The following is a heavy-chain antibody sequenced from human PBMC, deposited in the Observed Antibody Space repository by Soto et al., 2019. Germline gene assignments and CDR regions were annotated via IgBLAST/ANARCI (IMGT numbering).Heavy chain of an antibody. Sequence: QLQESGPGLVKPSETLSLTCTVSLGSVNTADYFWAWIRQPPGKGLEFIGSIHSSGGTFYSPSLKSRVSLSIDKSKNHFSLRLTSVTAGDTAVYFCASVVVGATRQSGSDHWGQGTLVTVS. CDR1: LGSVNTADYF. J-gene: IGHJ4*02. CDR3: ASVVVGATRQSGSDH. D-gene: IGHD2-15*01. CDR2: IHSSGGT. V-gene: IGHV4-39*02.